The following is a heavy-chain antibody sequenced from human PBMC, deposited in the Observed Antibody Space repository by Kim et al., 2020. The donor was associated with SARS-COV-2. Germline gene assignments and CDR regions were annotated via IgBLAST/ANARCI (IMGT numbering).Heavy chain of an antibody. J-gene: IGHJ3*02. CDR1: GFTFNIYW. CDR2: INFDGSST. CDR3: ARDPGVATDDAFDI. V-gene: IGHV3-74*01. Sequence: GGSLRLSCTVSGFTFNIYWMHWVRQAPGKGLVWVSRINFDGSSTLYADSVKGRFTISRDNAKNTLYLQMDSLRADDTAVYYCARDPGVATDDAFDIWVQG. D-gene: IGHD2-15*01.